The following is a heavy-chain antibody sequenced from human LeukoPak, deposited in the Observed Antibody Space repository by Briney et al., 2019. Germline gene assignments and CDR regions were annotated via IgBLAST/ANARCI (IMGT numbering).Heavy chain of an antibody. CDR1: GGSISSYY. Sequence: PSETLSLTCTVSGGSISSYYWSWIRQPPGKGLEWIGHIYYSGSTNYNPSLKSRVTISVDTSKNQFSLKLSSVTAADTAVYYCARGDDFDYGVDVWGQGTTVTVSS. V-gene: IGHV4-59*12. D-gene: IGHD3-3*01. CDR2: IYYSGST. J-gene: IGHJ6*02. CDR3: ARGDDFDYGVDV.